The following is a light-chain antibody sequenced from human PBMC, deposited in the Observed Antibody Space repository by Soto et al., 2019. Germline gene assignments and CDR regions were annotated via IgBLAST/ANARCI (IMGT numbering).Light chain of an antibody. Sequence: EIVLTQSPGTLSLSPVERATLSCRASQTVSSSYLAWYQQKPGQAPRLLIYGASSRATGIPDRFSGGGSGTDFTLIISRLEPEDFAVYYCQQYGRSPCTFGQGTKVEIK. CDR1: QTVSSSY. CDR2: GAS. J-gene: IGKJ2*02. V-gene: IGKV3-20*01. CDR3: QQYGRSPCT.